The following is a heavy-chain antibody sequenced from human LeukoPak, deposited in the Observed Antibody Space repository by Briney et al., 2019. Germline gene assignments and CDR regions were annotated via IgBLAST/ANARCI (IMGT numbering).Heavy chain of an antibody. V-gene: IGHV1-2*02. J-gene: IGHJ4*02. CDR2: INPNSGGT. CDR1: GYTFTGYY. Sequence: ASVKVSCKASGYTFTGYYMHWVRQAPGQGLEWMGWINPNSGGTNYAQKFQGRVTMTRDTSISTAYMELSRLRSDDTAVYYCARDPPHYYDSSGYYLDYWGQGTLVTVSS. CDR3: ARDPPHYYDSSGYYLDY. D-gene: IGHD3-22*01.